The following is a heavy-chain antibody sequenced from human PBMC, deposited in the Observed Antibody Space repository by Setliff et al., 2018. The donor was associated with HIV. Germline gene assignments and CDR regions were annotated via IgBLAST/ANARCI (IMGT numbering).Heavy chain of an antibody. CDR2: IHHTGHI. CDR3: AIFFVTSVTTQDH. D-gene: IGHD4-17*01. V-gene: IGHV4-34*01. Sequence: PSETLSLTCAFYGASFTDYYWNWIRQPPGKGLEWIGEIHHTGHINYNPSFKSRVAMSLDMSTNQFSLKMASMTAADSAVYYCAIFFVTSVTTQDHWGQGTLVTVSS. CDR1: GASFTDYY. J-gene: IGHJ4*02.